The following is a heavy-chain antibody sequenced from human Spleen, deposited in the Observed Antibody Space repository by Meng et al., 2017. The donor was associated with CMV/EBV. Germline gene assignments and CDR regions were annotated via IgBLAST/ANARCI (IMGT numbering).Heavy chain of an antibody. CDR3: ARAAQEDWFDP. Sequence: SVQVSCKAPGDSFSRHAVSWVRQAPGQGLEWMGGFIPVLEVTHYAQRFQGRVTITADKSTSTAYMELSSLRSEDTAVYYCARAAQEDWFDPWGQGTLVTVSS. V-gene: IGHV1-69*10. CDR2: FIPVLEVT. J-gene: IGHJ5*02. CDR1: GDSFSRHA.